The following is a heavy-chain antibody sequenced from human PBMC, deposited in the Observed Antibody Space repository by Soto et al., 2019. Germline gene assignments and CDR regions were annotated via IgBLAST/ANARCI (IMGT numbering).Heavy chain of an antibody. Sequence: EVQLVESGGGLVHLGGSRRLSCAASGFTFSSYWMTWVRQAPGKGLEWVANIKHDGSEKYYVDSVKGRFTISRDNARNSVFLERKSLRAEDTAVYSCVRDRSGSYLEGFDYWGQGTLVTVSS. V-gene: IGHV3-7*01. J-gene: IGHJ4*02. CDR1: GFTFSSYW. CDR3: VRDRSGSYLEGFDY. CDR2: IKHDGSEK. D-gene: IGHD1-26*01.